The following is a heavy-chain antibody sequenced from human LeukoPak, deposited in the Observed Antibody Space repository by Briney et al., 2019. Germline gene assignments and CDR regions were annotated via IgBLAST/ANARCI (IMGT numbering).Heavy chain of an antibody. J-gene: IGHJ4*02. V-gene: IGHV1-69*05. Sequence: SVTVSCKASGGTFSSYAISWVRQAPGQGLEWMGGIIPIFGTANYAQKFQGRVTITTDESTSTAYMELSSLRSEDTAVYYCASGRELLWFGELLSPSDYWGQGTLVTVSS. CDR3: ASGRELLWFGELLSPSDY. CDR1: GGTFSSYA. CDR2: IIPIFGTA. D-gene: IGHD3-10*01.